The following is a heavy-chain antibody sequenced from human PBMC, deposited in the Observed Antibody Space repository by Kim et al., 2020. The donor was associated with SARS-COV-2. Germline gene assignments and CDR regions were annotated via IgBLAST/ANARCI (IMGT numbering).Heavy chain of an antibody. V-gene: IGHV4-39*07. Sequence: SETLSLTCTVSGGSISSSSYYWGWIRQPPGKGLEWIGSIYYSGSTYYNPSLKSRVTISVDTSKNQFSLKLSSVTAADTAVYHCASGRRYFDWLSAYYFDYWGQGTLVPLSS. J-gene: IGHJ4*02. CDR1: GGSISSSSYY. CDR3: ASGRRYFDWLSAYYFDY. D-gene: IGHD3-9*01. CDR2: IYYSGST.